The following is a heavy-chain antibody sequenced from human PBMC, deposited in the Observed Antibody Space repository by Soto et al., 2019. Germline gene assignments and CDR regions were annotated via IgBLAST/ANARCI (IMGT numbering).Heavy chain of an antibody. D-gene: IGHD3-22*01. CDR2: ISGSGGST. J-gene: IGHJ4*02. CDR1: GFTFSSYA. V-gene: IGHV3-23*01. CDR3: GPDSGYYDSSGYHIFDY. Sequence: PGGSLRLSCAASGFTFSSYAMSWVRQAPGKGLEWVSAISGSGGSTYYADSVKGRITISRDNSKNKLYQQMNSLRAEDTVVYYFGPDSGYYDSSGYHIFDYWGQGTLVTVS.